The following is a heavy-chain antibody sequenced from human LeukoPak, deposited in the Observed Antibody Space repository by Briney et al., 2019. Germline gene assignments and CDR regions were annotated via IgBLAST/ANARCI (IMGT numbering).Heavy chain of an antibody. CDR1: GFTFNNYC. V-gene: IGHV3-21*01. CDR3: ARDLTDDFWSGYHFDY. D-gene: IGHD3-3*01. Sequence: GGSLRLSCATSGFTFNNYCMNWVRQAPGKGLEWVSSISGSSNYIYYADSVKGRFTISRDSAKNSLYLQMNSLRAEDTAVYYCARDLTDDFWSGYHFDYWGQGTLVTVSS. J-gene: IGHJ4*02. CDR2: ISGSSNYI.